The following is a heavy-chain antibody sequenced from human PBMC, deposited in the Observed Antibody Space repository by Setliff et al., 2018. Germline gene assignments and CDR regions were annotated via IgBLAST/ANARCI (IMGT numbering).Heavy chain of an antibody. CDR2: IHHSGKA. V-gene: IGHV4-38-2*01. CDR1: GFSISSGYY. J-gene: IGHJ5*02. D-gene: IGHD3-22*01. Sequence: SETLSLTCAVSGFSISSGYYRGWIRQPPGKGLEWIVNIHHSGKAYYNPSLKSRVTMSVDTSKNHVSLKLSSVTAADTAVYYCARAHTWSLPNDNSGYPGWFDPWGQGTLVTVS. CDR3: ARAHTWSLPNDNSGYPGWFDP.